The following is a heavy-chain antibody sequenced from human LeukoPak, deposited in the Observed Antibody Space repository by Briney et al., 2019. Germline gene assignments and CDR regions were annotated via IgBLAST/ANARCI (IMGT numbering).Heavy chain of an antibody. CDR2: MNPNSGNT. D-gene: IGHD3-3*01. J-gene: IGHJ4*02. V-gene: IGHV1-8*01. CDR1: GYTFNGYG. Sequence: ASVKVSCKASGYTFNGYGISWVRQAPGQGLEWMGWMNPNSGNTGYAQKFQGRVTMTRNTSISTAYMELSSLRSEDTAVYYCARGTIQDYWGQGTLVTVSS. CDR3: ARGTIQDY.